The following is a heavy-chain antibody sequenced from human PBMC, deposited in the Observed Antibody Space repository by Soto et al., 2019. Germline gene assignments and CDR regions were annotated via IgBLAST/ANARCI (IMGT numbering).Heavy chain of an antibody. Sequence: GGSLRLSCAASGFTVRIYYMSWVRQAPGKGLEWVSVIYSGGSTYYADSVKGRFTISRHNSKNTLYLQMNSLRAEDTAVYYCARGLGVTDAFDIWGQGTMVTVSS. CDR2: IYSGGST. D-gene: IGHD2-8*01. CDR1: GFTVRIYY. CDR3: ARGLGVTDAFDI. V-gene: IGHV3-53*04. J-gene: IGHJ3*02.